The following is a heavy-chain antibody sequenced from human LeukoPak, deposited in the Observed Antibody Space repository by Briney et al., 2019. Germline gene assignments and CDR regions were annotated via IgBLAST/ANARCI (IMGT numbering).Heavy chain of an antibody. Sequence: PGGSLRLSCAASGFTFSSYSMNWVRQAPGKGLEWVSSISSSSSYIYYADSVKGRFTISRDNAKNSLYLQMNSLRAEDTAVYYCARDPHDGYNYDYWGQGTLVTVSS. CDR3: ARDPHDGYNYDY. D-gene: IGHD5-24*01. CDR2: ISSSSSYI. CDR1: GFTFSSYS. J-gene: IGHJ4*02. V-gene: IGHV3-21*01.